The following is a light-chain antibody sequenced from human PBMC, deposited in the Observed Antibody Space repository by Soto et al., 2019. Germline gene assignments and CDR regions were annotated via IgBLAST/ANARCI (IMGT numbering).Light chain of an antibody. CDR2: DAS. V-gene: IGKV1-5*01. CDR1: QSISSW. CDR3: QQYNSYST. Sequence: DIPMTQSPSTLSASVGDIVTITCRASQSISSWLAWYQQKPGKAPKLLIYDASSLESGVPSRFSGRGSGTEFTLTISSLQPDDFATYYCQQYNSYSTFGQGTKVEIK. J-gene: IGKJ1*01.